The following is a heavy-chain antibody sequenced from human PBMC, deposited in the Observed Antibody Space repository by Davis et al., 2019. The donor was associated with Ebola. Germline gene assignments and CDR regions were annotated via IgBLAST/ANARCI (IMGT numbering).Heavy chain of an antibody. CDR3: AKDNRNIWSEV. V-gene: IGHV3-23*01. CDR1: GFVFRSSV. CDR2: LGTSADT. Sequence: GESLKISCAASGFVFRSSVMSWVRQAPGKGLEWVSTLGTSADTYYADSVKGRFTISRDNSKNTLYLQMNGLRVEDTAIYYCAKDNRNIWSEVWGQGTMVSVSS. D-gene: IGHD2/OR15-2a*01. J-gene: IGHJ3*01.